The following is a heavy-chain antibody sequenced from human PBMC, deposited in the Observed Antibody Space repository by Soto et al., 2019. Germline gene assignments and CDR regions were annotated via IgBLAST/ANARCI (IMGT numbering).Heavy chain of an antibody. D-gene: IGHD2-2*01. CDR1: GGIFNSYS. CDR2: ILPIFGTT. CDR3: AGSGYCTSANCRRPDFYTIDV. J-gene: IGHJ6*02. Sequence: GASVKVSCKASGGIFNSYSIIWVRQAPGQGLEWMGGILPIFGTTNYAQKFQGRVTITADKSVSTAYMELSSLTSKDTAVYYCAGSGYCTSANCRRPDFYTIDVWGQGTMVTVSS. V-gene: IGHV1-69*06.